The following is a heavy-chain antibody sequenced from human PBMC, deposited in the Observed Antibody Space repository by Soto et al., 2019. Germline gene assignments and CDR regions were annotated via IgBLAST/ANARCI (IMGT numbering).Heavy chain of an antibody. V-gene: IGHV3-30*18. J-gene: IGHJ6*02. D-gene: IGHD1-1*01. CDR1: GFTFSSYG. Sequence: QVQLVESGGGVVQPGRSLRLSCAASGFTFSSYGMHWVRQAPGKGLEWVAVISYDGSNKYYADSVKGRFTISRDNSKNTLYLQMNFLRAEDTAVYYCAKGDDIYYYGMDVWGQGTTVTVSS. CDR2: ISYDGSNK. CDR3: AKGDDIYYYGMDV.